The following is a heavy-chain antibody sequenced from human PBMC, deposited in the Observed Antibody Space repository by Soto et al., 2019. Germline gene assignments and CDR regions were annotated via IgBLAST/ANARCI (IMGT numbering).Heavy chain of an antibody. CDR3: TTDPVYSSNDY. CDR2: IKSKTDGGTT. D-gene: IGHD6-13*01. Sequence: GGSLRLSCAASGFTFSSYGMHWVRQAPGKGLEWVGRIKSKTDGGTTDYAAPVKGRFTISRDDSKNTLYLQMNSLKTEDTAVYYCTTDPVYSSNDYWGQGTLVTVSS. J-gene: IGHJ4*02. CDR1: GFTFSSYG. V-gene: IGHV3-15*01.